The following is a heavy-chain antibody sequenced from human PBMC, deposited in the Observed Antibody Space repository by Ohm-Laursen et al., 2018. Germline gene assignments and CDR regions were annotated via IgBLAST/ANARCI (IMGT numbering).Heavy chain of an antibody. D-gene: IGHD3-3*01. CDR2: IKQDGSEK. V-gene: IGHV3-7*01. Sequence: SLRLSCAASGFTFSSYWMSWVRQAPGRGLEWVANIKQDGSEKYYVDSVKCRFTISRDNAKNSLYLQMNSLRAEDTAVYYCAREGRPNYDFWSGYFDYWGQGTLVTVSS. CDR1: GFTFSSYW. J-gene: IGHJ4*02. CDR3: AREGRPNYDFWSGYFDY.